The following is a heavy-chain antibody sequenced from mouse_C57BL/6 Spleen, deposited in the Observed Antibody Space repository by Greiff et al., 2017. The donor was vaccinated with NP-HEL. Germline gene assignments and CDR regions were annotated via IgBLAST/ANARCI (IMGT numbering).Heavy chain of an antibody. J-gene: IGHJ3*01. Sequence: QVQLQQSGAELARPGASVKLSCKASGYTFTSYGISWVKQRTGQGLEWMGEIYPRSGNTYYNEKFKGKATLTADKSSSTAYMELRSLTAEDSAVYFCARNTITTVVEGAWYAYWGPGALVTVSA. CDR1: GYTFTSYG. D-gene: IGHD1-1*01. V-gene: IGHV1-81*01. CDR2: IYPRSGNT. CDR3: ARNTITTVVEGAWYAY.